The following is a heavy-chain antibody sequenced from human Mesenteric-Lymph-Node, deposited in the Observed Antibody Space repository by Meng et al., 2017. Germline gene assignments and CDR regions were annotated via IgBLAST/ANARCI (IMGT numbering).Heavy chain of an antibody. CDR3: ARMYPYLDY. V-gene: IGHV4-34*01. J-gene: IGHJ4*02. CDR1: GGSFSGYY. D-gene: IGHD3-16*01. CDR2: IYHSGST. Sequence: SETLSLTCAVYGGSFSGYYWSWIRQPPGKGLEWIGEIYHSGSTNYNPSLMSRVTISVDKSKNQFSLKLTSVTAADTAMYYCARMYPYLDYWGQGTLVTVSS.